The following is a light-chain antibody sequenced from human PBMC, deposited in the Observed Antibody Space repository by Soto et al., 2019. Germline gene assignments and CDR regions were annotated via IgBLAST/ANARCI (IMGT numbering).Light chain of an antibody. CDR2: AAS. CDR3: QKYNSAPPD. V-gene: IGKV1-27*01. CDR1: QGISTY. J-gene: IGKJ4*01. Sequence: DIPMTQSPSSPSASVGDRVTITCRASQGISTYLAWYRQKPGKVPKLLIYAASTLQSGVPSRFSGSGSGTDFTLHISRLQPEDVATYYCQKYNSAPPDFGGGTKVEIK.